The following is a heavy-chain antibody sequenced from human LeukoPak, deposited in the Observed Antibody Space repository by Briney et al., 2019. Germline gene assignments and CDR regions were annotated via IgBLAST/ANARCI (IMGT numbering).Heavy chain of an antibody. CDR1: GYTFTSYY. Sequence: ASVKVSCKASGYTFTSYYMHWVRQAPGQGLEWMGIINPSGGSTSYAQKFQGRVTMTRDTSTSTVYMELSSLRSEDTAVYYCAREYYVEMATQEGGAFDIWGQGTMVTVSS. CDR2: INPSGGST. D-gene: IGHD5-24*01. V-gene: IGHV1-46*01. CDR3: AREYYVEMATQEGGAFDI. J-gene: IGHJ3*02.